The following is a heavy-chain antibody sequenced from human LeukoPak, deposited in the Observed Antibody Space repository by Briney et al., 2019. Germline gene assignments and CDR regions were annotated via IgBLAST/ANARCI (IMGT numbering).Heavy chain of an antibody. CDR1: GGSISSYY. V-gene: IGHV4-59*01. D-gene: IGHD7-27*01. CDR2: IYYSGST. Sequence: SETLSLTCTVSGGSISSYYWSWIRQPPGKGLEWIGYIYYSGSTNYNPSLKSRVTISVDTSKNQFSLKLSSVTAADTAVYYCARVLGVGYYYYMDVWGKGTPVTVSS. CDR3: ARVLGVGYYYYMDV. J-gene: IGHJ6*03.